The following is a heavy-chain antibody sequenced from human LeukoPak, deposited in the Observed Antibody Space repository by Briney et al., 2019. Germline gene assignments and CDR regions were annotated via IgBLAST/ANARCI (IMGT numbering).Heavy chain of an antibody. CDR1: GYTFTGYY. D-gene: IGHD5-24*01. CDR3: ARGRDGYNYDADY. Sequence: ASVKVSCKASGYTFTGYYMHWVRQAPGQGLEWMGWINPNSGGTNYAQKFQGRVTMTRDTSISTAYMELSRLRSDDTAVYYCARGRDGYNYDADYWGQGTLVTVS. J-gene: IGHJ4*02. CDR2: INPNSGGT. V-gene: IGHV1-2*02.